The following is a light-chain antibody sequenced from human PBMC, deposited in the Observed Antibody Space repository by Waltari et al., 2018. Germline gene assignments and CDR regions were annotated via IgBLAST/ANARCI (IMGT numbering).Light chain of an antibody. Sequence: QSALTQPASVSGSPGQSITISCTGSNRDVGHYNLVPWYQQHPGKAPKLLLYEVNQRPSGVSSRFSGSKSGITASLTISGLQAEDEADFYCCSYAGSTTWLFGGGTRLTVL. CDR1: NRDVGHYNL. J-gene: IGLJ2*01. CDR2: EVN. V-gene: IGLV2-23*02. CDR3: CSYAGSTTWL.